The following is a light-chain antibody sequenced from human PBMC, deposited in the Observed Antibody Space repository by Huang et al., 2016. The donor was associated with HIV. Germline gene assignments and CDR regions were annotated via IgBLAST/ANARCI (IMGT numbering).Light chain of an antibody. CDR3: QQRDA. J-gene: IGKJ5*01. Sequence: EIVLTQSPAALSLSPGERATLSCRASQSVGRNVGCYQQKPGQTPRLVIYDASTRAAGIPARFSGSGSGTDFTLNISSLEPEDVAVYYCQQRDAFGQGTRLDIK. CDR2: DAS. V-gene: IGKV3-11*01. CDR1: QSVGRN.